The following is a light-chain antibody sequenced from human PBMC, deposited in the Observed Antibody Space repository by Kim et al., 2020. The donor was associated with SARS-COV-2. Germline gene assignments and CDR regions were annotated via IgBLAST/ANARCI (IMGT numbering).Light chain of an antibody. Sequence: GRRVTISCAGSYSNIGSCAVNWYQQDPGTAPKLLFYDNDQRPSGVPDRFSVSKAGTSASLAISGLQSEDEADYFCAAWDDTLNGVIFGGGTQLTVL. V-gene: IGLV1-44*01. J-gene: IGLJ2*01. CDR1: YSNIGSCA. CDR2: DND. CDR3: AAWDDTLNGVI.